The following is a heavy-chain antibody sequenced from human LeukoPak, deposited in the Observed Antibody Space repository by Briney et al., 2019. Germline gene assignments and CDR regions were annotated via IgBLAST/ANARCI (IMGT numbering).Heavy chain of an antibody. CDR3: ARDGDYYDSRGDAFDI. J-gene: IGHJ3*02. CDR2: ISSSSSSYI. V-gene: IGHV3-21*01. D-gene: IGHD3-22*01. Sequence: SGGSLRLSCAASGFTFSSYSMNWVRQAPGKGLEWVSSISSSSSSYIYYADSVKGRFTISRDNAKNSLYLQMNSLRAEDTAVYYCARDGDYYDSRGDAFDIWGQGAMVTVAS. CDR1: GFTFSSYS.